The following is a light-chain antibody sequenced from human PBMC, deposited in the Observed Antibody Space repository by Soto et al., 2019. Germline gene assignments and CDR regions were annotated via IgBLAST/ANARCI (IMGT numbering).Light chain of an antibody. CDR3: QQYHSYST. J-gene: IGKJ1*01. V-gene: IGKV1-6*01. CDR1: QAIRTA. Sequence: AIQLTQSPSSLSASVGDRVTITCRASQAIRTALGWYQQKPGKVPKLLIYAASTLQSGVPSRFSGSGSGTDFTLTISSLQPEDFATYYCQQYHSYSTFGQGTKVDIK. CDR2: AAS.